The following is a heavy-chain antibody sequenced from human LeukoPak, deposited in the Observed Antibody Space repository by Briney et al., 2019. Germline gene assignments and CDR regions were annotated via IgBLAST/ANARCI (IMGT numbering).Heavy chain of an antibody. D-gene: IGHD2-2*01. Sequence: TAGTLRLSCAASGFSFSSYPFHWLRQPPGKGLEWVAFISSDGSRKDYSDSVKGRFTISRDDFNNIPYLQMNSLRLEDAAVYYCARDGSRTPAAFTYYFNYWGQGALVTVSS. CDR3: ARDGSRTPAAFTYYFNY. J-gene: IGHJ4*02. CDR1: GFSFSSYP. CDR2: ISSDGSRK. V-gene: IGHV3-30*04.